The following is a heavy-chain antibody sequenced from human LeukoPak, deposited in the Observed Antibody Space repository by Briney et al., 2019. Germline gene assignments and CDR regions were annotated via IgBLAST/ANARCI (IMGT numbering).Heavy chain of an antibody. CDR1: GFTFSSYA. CDR2: ISGSGGST. Sequence: PGGSLRLSCAVSGFTFSSYAMSWVRQAPGKGLEWVSAISGSGGSTYYADSVKGRFTISRDNSKNTLYLQMSSLRAEDTAVYHCAKDSGSTLDYWGQGTLVTVSS. D-gene: IGHD3-10*01. V-gene: IGHV3-23*01. J-gene: IGHJ4*02. CDR3: AKDSGSTLDY.